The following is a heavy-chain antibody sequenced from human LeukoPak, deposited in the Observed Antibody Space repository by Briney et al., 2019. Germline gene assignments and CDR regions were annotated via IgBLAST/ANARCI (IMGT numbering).Heavy chain of an antibody. Sequence: SETLSLTCSVSGGSISSSRSYWGWIRQTPGKGLEWVGSIYYNGDTYYNPSFKSRVSMSVDTAKNQISLILTSVTAADTAVYYCSREGYSCPNWFDTWGLGTLVTVSS. CDR2: IYYNGDT. D-gene: IGHD4-11*01. V-gene: IGHV4-39*07. CDR3: SREGYSCPNWFDT. CDR1: GGSISSSRSY. J-gene: IGHJ5*02.